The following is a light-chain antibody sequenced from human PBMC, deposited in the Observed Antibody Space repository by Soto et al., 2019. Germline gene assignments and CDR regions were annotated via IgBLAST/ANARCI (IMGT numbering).Light chain of an antibody. Sequence: ETVMTQSPATLSASPGESATLSCSASHSVNSDLAWYQQIPGQAPRLLIYSASTGATGGPARFSGSGSGTEFTLTISSLQSEDFAIYYCQQYNNWPLTFGGGTKVEI. CDR3: QQYNNWPLT. CDR2: SAS. V-gene: IGKV3-15*01. J-gene: IGKJ4*01. CDR1: HSVNSD.